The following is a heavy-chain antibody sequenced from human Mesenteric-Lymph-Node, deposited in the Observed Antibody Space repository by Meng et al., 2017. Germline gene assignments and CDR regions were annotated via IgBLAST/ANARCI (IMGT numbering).Heavy chain of an antibody. D-gene: IGHD3-22*01. J-gene: IGHJ4*02. V-gene: IGHV3-66*01. CDR1: GFTVSSNY. Sequence: GGSLRLSCAASGFTVSSNYMSWVRQAPGKGLEWVSVIYSGGSTYYADSVKGRFTISRDNSKNTLYLQMNSLRAEDTAVYYCARESTYYYDSSGLYWGQGTLVTVSS. CDR3: ARESTYYYDSSGLY. CDR2: IYSGGST.